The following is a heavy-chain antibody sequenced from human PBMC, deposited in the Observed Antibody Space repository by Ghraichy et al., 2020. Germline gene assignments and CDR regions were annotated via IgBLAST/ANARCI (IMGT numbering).Heavy chain of an antibody. Sequence: GGSLRLSCTASGFTFGDYAMSWVRQAPGKGLEWVGFIRSKAYGGTTEYAASVKGRFTISRDDSKSIAYLQMNSLKTEDTAVYYCTRETNYDILTGYIDYYGMDVWGQGTTVTVSS. CDR2: IRSKAYGGTT. V-gene: IGHV3-49*04. J-gene: IGHJ6*02. CDR3: TRETNYDILTGYIDYYGMDV. CDR1: GFTFGDYA. D-gene: IGHD3-9*01.